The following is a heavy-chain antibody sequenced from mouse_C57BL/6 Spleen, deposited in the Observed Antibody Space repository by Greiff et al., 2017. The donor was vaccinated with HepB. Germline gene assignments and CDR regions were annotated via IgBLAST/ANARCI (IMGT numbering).Heavy chain of an antibody. J-gene: IGHJ2*01. Sequence: QVQLQQPGAELVRPGSSVKLSCKASGYTFTSYWMHWVKQRPIQGLEWIGNIDPSDSETHYNQKFKDKATLTVDKSSSTAYMQLSSLTSEDSAVYYCARSEDGYFGRYYWGQGTTLTVSS. CDR3: ARSEDGYFGRYY. D-gene: IGHD2-3*01. V-gene: IGHV1-52*01. CDR2: IDPSDSET. CDR1: GYTFTSYW.